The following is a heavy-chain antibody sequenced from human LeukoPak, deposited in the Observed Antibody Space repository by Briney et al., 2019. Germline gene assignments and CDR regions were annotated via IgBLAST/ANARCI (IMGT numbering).Heavy chain of an antibody. D-gene: IGHD4-17*01. J-gene: IGHJ4*02. CDR2: IYYSGST. CDR1: GASISSYY. Sequence: SETLSLTCTVSGASISSYYWSWIRQPPGKGLEWIGYIYYSGSTNYNPSLKSRVTISIDTSKNQFSLKLTSVTAADTAVYYCARGTVIEYWGQGTLVTVSS. V-gene: IGHV4-59*01. CDR3: ARGTVIEY.